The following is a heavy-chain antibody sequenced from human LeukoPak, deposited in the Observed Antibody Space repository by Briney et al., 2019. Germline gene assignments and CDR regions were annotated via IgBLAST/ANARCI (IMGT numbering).Heavy chain of an antibody. CDR1: GFTFSNHW. Sequence: GGSLRLSCAVSGFTFSNHWMNWVRQAPGKGLEWVANIKQDGSEKYYVDSVKGRFTISRDNAKNSLYLQMNSLRAEDTAVYYCARALGASPLGIWGQGTIVTVSS. D-gene: IGHD1-26*01. CDR2: IKQDGSEK. CDR3: ARALGASPLGI. V-gene: IGHV3-7*01. J-gene: IGHJ3*02.